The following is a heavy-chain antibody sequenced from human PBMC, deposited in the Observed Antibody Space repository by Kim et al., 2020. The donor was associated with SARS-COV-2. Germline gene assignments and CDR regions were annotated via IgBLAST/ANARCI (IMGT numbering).Heavy chain of an antibody. Sequence: ASVKVSCKASGYTFTSYGISWVRQAPGQGLEWMGWISAYNGNTNYAQKLQGRVTMTTDTSTSTAYMELRSLRSDDTAVYYCARGIESGSYLGSNFDYWGQGTLVTVSS. CDR3: ARGIESGSYLGSNFDY. CDR1: GYTFTSYG. CDR2: ISAYNGNT. D-gene: IGHD1-26*01. V-gene: IGHV1-18*04. J-gene: IGHJ4*02.